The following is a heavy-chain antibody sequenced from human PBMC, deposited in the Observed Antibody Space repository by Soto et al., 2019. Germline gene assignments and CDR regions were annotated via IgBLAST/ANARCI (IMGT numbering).Heavy chain of an antibody. D-gene: IGHD3-10*01. CDR3: ATGRFSAMVRGVIMFDP. CDR1: GGSISSGGYY. Sequence: SETLSLTCTVSGGSISSGGYYWSWIRQHPGKGLEWIGYIYYSGSTYYNPSLKSRVTISVDTSKNQFSLKLSSVTAADTAVYYCATGRFSAMVRGVIMFDPWGQGTLVTVSS. V-gene: IGHV4-31*03. CDR2: IYYSGST. J-gene: IGHJ5*02.